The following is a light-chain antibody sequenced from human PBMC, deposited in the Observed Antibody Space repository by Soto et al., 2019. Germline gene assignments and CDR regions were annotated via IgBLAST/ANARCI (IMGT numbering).Light chain of an antibody. J-gene: IGKJ1*01. CDR3: QQYDNWPPWT. Sequence: XLSVSPGERVTLSCRASQSVKNNMAWYQQKPGQVPRVLIYGASTRATGIPARFSGSGSGTEFTLTITNLQPEDFTVYHCQQYDNWPPWTFGQGTKVEIK. CDR2: GAS. V-gene: IGKV3-15*01. CDR1: QSVKNN.